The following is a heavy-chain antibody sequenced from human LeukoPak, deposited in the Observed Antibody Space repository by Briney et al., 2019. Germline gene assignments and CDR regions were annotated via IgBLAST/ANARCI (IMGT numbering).Heavy chain of an antibody. V-gene: IGHV1-2*02. CDR2: INPNSGGT. CDR3: ARDFWSGYYTASAGY. J-gene: IGHJ4*02. Sequence: ASVKVSCKASGGTFNSYAVNWVRQAPGQGLEWMGWINPNSGGTNFAQKFQGRVTMTRDTSISTAYMELSRLRSDDTAVYYCARDFWSGYYTASAGYWGQGTLVTVSS. D-gene: IGHD3-3*01. CDR1: GGTFNSYA.